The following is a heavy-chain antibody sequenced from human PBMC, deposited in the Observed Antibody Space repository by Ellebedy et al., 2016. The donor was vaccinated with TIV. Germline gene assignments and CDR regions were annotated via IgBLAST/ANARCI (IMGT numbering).Heavy chain of an antibody. Sequence: PGGSLRLSCAASGFTFTGFSMSWVRQAPGRGLEWVANIKKDGSEKHYVDSVKGRFTISRDNAKSSLYLQMNSLRAEDTAVYFCACGFDYWGQGTLVTVSS. CDR3: ACGFDY. J-gene: IGHJ4*02. V-gene: IGHV3-7*01. CDR2: IKKDGSEK. CDR1: GFTFTGFS.